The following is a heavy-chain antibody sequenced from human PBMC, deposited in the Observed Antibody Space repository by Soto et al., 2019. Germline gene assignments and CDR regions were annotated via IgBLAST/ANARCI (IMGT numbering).Heavy chain of an antibody. V-gene: IGHV1-2*02. CDR2: INPKTGDT. D-gene: IGHD6-6*01. Sequence: ASVKVSCKASGYIFTDSHIHWVRQASGQGLEWLGWINPKTGDTHYSQKFQGRIIMTRDTSISTAYLELTNLTSDYTAVYYCERDPPRFFTSSPEGAGLWGQGTLVTVSS. J-gene: IGHJ4*02. CDR1: GYIFTDSH. CDR3: ERDPPRFFTSSPEGAGL.